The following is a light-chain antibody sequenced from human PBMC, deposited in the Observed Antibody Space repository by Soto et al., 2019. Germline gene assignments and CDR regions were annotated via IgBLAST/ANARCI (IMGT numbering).Light chain of an antibody. V-gene: IGLV1-44*01. J-gene: IGLJ3*02. CDR2: SDD. Sequence: QSVLTQPPSASGTPGQRVTISCSGSSSNVGSNTVSWYQQLPGTAPKVLIYSDDQRPSGVPDRFSGSRSGSSASLAISGLQSGEEADYYCASWEDSLNGGVIGGGTKLTVL. CDR3: ASWEDSLNGGV. CDR1: SSNVGSNT.